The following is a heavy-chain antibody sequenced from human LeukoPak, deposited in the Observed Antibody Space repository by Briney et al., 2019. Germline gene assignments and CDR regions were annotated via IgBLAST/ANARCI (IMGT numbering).Heavy chain of an antibody. CDR3: AGRNSGYSHDAFDI. D-gene: IGHD3-22*01. J-gene: IGHJ3*02. CDR2: IYYSGST. V-gene: IGHV4-59*08. CDR1: GGSISSYY. Sequence: PSETLSLTCTVSGGSISSYYWSWIRQPPGKGLEWIGYIYYSGSTNYNPSLKSRVTISVDTSKNQFSLKLSSVTAADTAVYYCAGRNSGYSHDAFDIWGQGTMVTVSS.